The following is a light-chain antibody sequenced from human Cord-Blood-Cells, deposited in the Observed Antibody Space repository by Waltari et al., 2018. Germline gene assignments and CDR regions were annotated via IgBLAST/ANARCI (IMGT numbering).Light chain of an antibody. Sequence: DVVMPPSPLSLPVTLGQPASISCRSSQSLVNSDGNTYLNWFQQRPGQSPRRLIYKVSNRDSGVPDRFSGSGSGTDFTLKISRVEAEDVGVYYCMQGTHWPPWTLGQGTKVEIK. V-gene: IGKV2-30*01. CDR2: KVS. CDR3: MQGTHWPPWT. J-gene: IGKJ1*01. CDR1: QSLVNSDGNTY.